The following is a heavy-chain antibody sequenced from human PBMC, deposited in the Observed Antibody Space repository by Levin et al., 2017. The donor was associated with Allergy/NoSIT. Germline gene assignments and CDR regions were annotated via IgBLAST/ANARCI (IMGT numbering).Heavy chain of an antibody. D-gene: IGHD3-22*01. CDR3: ARDVESSGYYYVGLDY. CDR1: GFTFSSYA. J-gene: IGHJ4*02. CDR2: ISYDGSNK. V-gene: IGHV3-30-3*01. Sequence: PGGSLRLSCAASGFTFSSYAVHWVRQAPGKGLEWVAVISYDGSNKYYADSVKGRFTISRDNSKNTLYLQMNSLRAEDTAVYYCARDVESSGYYYVGLDYWGQGSLVTVSS.